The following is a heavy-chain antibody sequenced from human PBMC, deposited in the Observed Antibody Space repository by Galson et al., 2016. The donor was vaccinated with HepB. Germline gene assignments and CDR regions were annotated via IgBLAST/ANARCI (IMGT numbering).Heavy chain of an antibody. CDR3: AKDVKGDGIFDH. V-gene: IGHV3-23*01. J-gene: IGHJ4*02. CDR1: GFTFNTYA. D-gene: IGHD5-24*01. CDR2: ISAYGDNT. Sequence: SLRLSCAVSGFTFNTYAMSWVRQAPGKGLEWVSLISAYGDNTYHADSVKGRFTISRDNFKNTLFLQMTSLRVGDTARYSCAKDVKGDGIFDHWGQGTLVTVSP.